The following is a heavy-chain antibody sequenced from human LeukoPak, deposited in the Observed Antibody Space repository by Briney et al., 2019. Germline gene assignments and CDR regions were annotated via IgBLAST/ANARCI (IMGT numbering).Heavy chain of an antibody. J-gene: IGHJ4*02. CDR2: ISAYNGNT. D-gene: IGHD3-10*01. V-gene: IGHV1-18*01. Sequence: ASVKVSCKASGYTFTSYGISWVRQAPGQGLEWMGWISAYNGNTNHAQKLQGRVTMTTDTSTSTAYMELRSLRSDDTAVYYCARVTTMVRGVRPFDYWGQGTLVTVSS. CDR3: ARVTTMVRGVRPFDY. CDR1: GYTFTSYG.